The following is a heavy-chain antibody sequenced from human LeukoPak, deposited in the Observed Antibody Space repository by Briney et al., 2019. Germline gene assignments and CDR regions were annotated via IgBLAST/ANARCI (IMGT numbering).Heavy chain of an antibody. J-gene: IGHJ6*02. Sequence: SETLSLTCTVSGASTSSSFWSWIRQSPGKGLEWIGYINYRGETSQNPSLESRVSMSVDTSKNQISLQLTSVTAADTAVYYCARMVVATIRIGVYFYHGMDVWGQGTTVTVSS. D-gene: IGHD5-12*01. CDR2: INYRGET. CDR3: ARMVVATIRIGVYFYHGMDV. CDR1: GASTSSSF. V-gene: IGHV4-59*08.